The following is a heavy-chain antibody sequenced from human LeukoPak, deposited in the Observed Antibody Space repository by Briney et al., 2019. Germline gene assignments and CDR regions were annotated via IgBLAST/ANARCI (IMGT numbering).Heavy chain of an antibody. D-gene: IGHD3-22*01. V-gene: IGHV3-23*01. CDR1: GFTFSSYA. CDR3: AKRSPYYYDSSGSIDY. Sequence: GGSLRLSCAASGFTFSSYAMSWVRQAPGKGLEWVSAISGSGGSTYYADSVKGRFTISRDNSKNTLYLQMNSLRAEDTAVYYCAKRSPYYYDSSGSIDYWGQGTLVTVSS. J-gene: IGHJ4*02. CDR2: ISGSGGST.